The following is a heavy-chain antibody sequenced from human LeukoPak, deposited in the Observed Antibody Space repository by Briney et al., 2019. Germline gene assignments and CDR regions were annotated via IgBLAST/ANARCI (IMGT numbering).Heavy chain of an antibody. D-gene: IGHD3-22*01. V-gene: IGHV1-46*01. CDR1: GYTFTSNY. CDR2: INPSGGST. Sequence: GASVKVSCKASGYTFTSNYMHWVRQAPGQGLEWMGIINPSGGSTSYAQKFQGRVTMTRDTSTSTVYMELSSLRSEDTAVYYCARAFDSSGYYPEYFQHWGQGTLVTVSS. J-gene: IGHJ1*01. CDR3: ARAFDSSGYYPEYFQH.